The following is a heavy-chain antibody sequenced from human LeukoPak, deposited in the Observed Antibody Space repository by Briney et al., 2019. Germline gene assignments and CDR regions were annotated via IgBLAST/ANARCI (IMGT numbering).Heavy chain of an antibody. Sequence: PSETLSLTRTVSGGSINSYYWSWIRHSPGKGLEWIGYIFYSGSTSYNPSLKSRVTISVDTSKNQFSLNLSSVTAADTAVYYCARHRPGPYDYWGQGTLVTVSS. J-gene: IGHJ4*02. CDR1: GGSINSYY. V-gene: IGHV4-59*08. CDR3: ARHRPGPYDY. CDR2: IFYSGST.